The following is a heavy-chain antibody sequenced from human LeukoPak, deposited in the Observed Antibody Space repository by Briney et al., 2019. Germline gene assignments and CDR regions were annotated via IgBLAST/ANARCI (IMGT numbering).Heavy chain of an antibody. V-gene: IGHV3-30*02. Sequence: PGGSLRLSCAASGFTFSSYGMHWVRQAPGKGLEWVAFIRYDGSNKYYADSVKGRFTISRDNFKNTVYLQMKSLRAEDTAVYYCAKVYTALARDFDYWGQGTLVTVSS. CDR3: AKVYTALARDFDY. CDR1: GFTFSSYG. J-gene: IGHJ4*02. CDR2: IRYDGSNK. D-gene: IGHD5-18*01.